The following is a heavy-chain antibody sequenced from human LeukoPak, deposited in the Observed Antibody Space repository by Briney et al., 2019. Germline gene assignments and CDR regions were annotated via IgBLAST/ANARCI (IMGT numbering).Heavy chain of an antibody. Sequence: VSXXVIRGDTHYSGSVKGRFTISRENAESSLYLQMNSLRAEDTAVYYCARGGIQVSGIDEFDYWGQGTLVTVSS. V-gene: IGHV3-13*01. J-gene: IGHJ4*02. CDR2: XVIRGDT. CDR3: ARGGIQVSGIDEFDY. D-gene: IGHD6-19*01.